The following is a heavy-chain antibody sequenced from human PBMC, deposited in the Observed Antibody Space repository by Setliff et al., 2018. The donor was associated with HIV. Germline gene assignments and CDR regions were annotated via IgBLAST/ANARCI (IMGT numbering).Heavy chain of an antibody. CDR1: GHSFTTYF. CDR3: AVYGSPTYYSYMDV. CDR2: INPSGGGP. D-gene: IGHD6-13*01. J-gene: IGHJ6*03. Sequence: ASVKVSCKASGHSFTTYFLHWVRQAPGQGLEWMGMINPSGGGPSYAQRFQGRVTMTRDTSTSTVFMDLSSLSFEDTAVYYCAVYGSPTYYSYMDVWGKGTTVTVSS. V-gene: IGHV1-46*01.